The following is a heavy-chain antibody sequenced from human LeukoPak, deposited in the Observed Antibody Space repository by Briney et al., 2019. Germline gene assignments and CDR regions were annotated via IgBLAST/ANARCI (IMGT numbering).Heavy chain of an antibody. J-gene: IGHJ6*02. CDR1: GFTFSSYN. V-gene: IGHV3-48*04. Sequence: PGGSLRLSCAASGFTFSSYNMNWVRQAPGKGLEWVSYVSGSSSIIYYADSVKGRFTISRDNAKNSLYLQMNSLRAEDTAVYYCARDTNEDSAAIHYYYYGMDVWGQGTTVTVSS. CDR3: ARDTNEDSAAIHYYYYGMDV. CDR2: VSGSSSII. D-gene: IGHD6-13*01.